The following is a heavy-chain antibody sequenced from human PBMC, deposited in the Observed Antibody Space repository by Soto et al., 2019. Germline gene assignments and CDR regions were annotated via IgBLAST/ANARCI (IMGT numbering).Heavy chain of an antibody. D-gene: IGHD6-6*01. CDR3: AKSITARPLDY. CDR2: ISNNGRST. Sequence: LRLSCAASGFALSTYWMHWVRQAPGKGPVWISRISNNGRSTSYADSVKGRLTTSRDNSKNTLYLQMKSLRAEDTAVYNCAKSITARPLDYGGQGALVTVSS. CDR1: GFALSTYW. V-gene: IGHV3-74*03. J-gene: IGHJ4*02.